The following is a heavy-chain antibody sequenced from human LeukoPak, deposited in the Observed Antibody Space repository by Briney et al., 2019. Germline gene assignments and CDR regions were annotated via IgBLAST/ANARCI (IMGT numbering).Heavy chain of an antibody. V-gene: IGHV2-5*02. CDR1: GFSLSTSGVG. Sequence: SGPTLVNPTQTLTLTCTFSGFSLSTSGVGVGWIRQSPGKALEWLALIYWDDNKRYSPSLKSRLTITKDTSKTRVVLTMTNMDPVDTATYYCAHRRNYYDFDYWGQGTLVTVSS. D-gene: IGHD3-22*01. CDR2: IYWDDNK. J-gene: IGHJ4*02. CDR3: AHRRNYYDFDY.